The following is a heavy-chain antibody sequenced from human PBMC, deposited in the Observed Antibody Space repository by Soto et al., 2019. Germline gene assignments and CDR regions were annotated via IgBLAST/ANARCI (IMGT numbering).Heavy chain of an antibody. CDR1: GFTFSSFA. D-gene: IGHD6-19*01. CDR3: ARAPFCSGWFVDY. CDR2: ITSSSTYI. Sequence: EVQLVEFGGGLVKPGGSLRLSCAASGFTFSSFAMSWVRQAPGKGLEWVSSITSSSTYIYYADSEKGRFTISRDNAKNSLYLQMNSLRAEDTAVYYCARAPFCSGWFVDYWGQGTLVTVSS. J-gene: IGHJ4*02. V-gene: IGHV3-21*01.